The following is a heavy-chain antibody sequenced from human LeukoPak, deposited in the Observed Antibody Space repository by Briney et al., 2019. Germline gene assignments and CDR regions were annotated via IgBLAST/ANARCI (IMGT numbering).Heavy chain of an antibody. CDR2: FSSNGGST. D-gene: IGHD3-3*01. J-gene: IGHJ4*02. CDR1: GFTFSSYA. CDR3: AREGYYDFCSGPLPLDY. V-gene: IGHV3-64*01. Sequence: GGSLRLSCAASGFTFSSYAMHWVRQAPGKGLEYVSAFSSNGGSTYYANSVKGRFTISRDNSKNTLYLQMGSLRAEDMAVYYCAREGYYDFCSGPLPLDYWGQGTLVTVSS.